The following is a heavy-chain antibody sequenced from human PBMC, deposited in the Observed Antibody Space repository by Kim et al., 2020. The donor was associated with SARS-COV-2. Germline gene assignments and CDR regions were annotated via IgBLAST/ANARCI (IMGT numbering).Heavy chain of an antibody. CDR3: AREYSSAPSFDY. Sequence: SETLSLTCAVFSSDNWWSWFRQPPGKGLEWIGEIHPDGRINYNPSLNSRVTILMDKSKNQLSLRLTSVTAADTAMYYCAREYSSAPSFDYWGQGTLVSVSS. CDR1: SSDNW. V-gene: IGHV4-4*02. J-gene: IGHJ4*02. D-gene: IGHD5-18*01. CDR2: IHPDGRI.